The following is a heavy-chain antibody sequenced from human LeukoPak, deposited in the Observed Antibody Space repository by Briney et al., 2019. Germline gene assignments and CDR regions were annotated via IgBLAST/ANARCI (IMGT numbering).Heavy chain of an antibody. CDR1: GVSITDNW. J-gene: IGHJ4*02. Sequence: PSETLSLTCAVSGVSITDNWWSWVRQPPGKGLEWIGEILHTGPTNFNPSLKSRVTISMDKSKNQLSLRLNSVTAADTAIYYCVRGGTYYLPYWGQGILVTVAS. CDR2: ILHTGPT. D-gene: IGHD1-26*01. CDR3: VRGGTYYLPY. V-gene: IGHV4-4*02.